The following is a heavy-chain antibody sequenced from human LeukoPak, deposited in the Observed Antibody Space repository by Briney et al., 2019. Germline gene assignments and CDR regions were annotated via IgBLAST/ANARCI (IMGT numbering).Heavy chain of an antibody. J-gene: IGHJ4*02. CDR3: ASDSSGWSLDDY. V-gene: IGHV1-46*01. D-gene: IGHD6-19*01. CDR1: GYTFTSYY. CDR2: INPSGGST. Sequence: ASVKVSCKASGYTFTSYYMHWVRQAPGQGLEWMGIINPSGGSTSYAQKFQGRVTMTRDTSTSTVYMELSRLSTEDTAVYYCASDSSGWSLDDYWGQGTLVTVSS.